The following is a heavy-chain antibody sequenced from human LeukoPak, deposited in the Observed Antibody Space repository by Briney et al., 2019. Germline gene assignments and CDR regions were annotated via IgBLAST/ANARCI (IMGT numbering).Heavy chain of an antibody. D-gene: IGHD1-1*01. Sequence: SETLSLTCSVSGATITSGSSYWSWIRQHPGTGLEWIGYISYSGTTYYTPSLKSRMTISIDTSENQFSLKLSSVTAADTAVYLCARANGRPGYRWFDPWGQGTLVTVCS. J-gene: IGHJ5*02. V-gene: IGHV4-31*03. CDR1: GATITSGSSY. CDR2: ISYSGTT. CDR3: ARANGRPGYRWFDP.